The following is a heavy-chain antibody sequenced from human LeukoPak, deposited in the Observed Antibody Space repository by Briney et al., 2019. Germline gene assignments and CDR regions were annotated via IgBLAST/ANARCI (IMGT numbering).Heavy chain of an antibody. CDR2: INHSGST. V-gene: IGHV4-34*01. J-gene: IGHJ4*02. D-gene: IGHD1-26*01. CDR3: AREKGLVRAAFDY. Sequence: PSETLSLTCAVYGGSFSGYYWSWIRQPPGKGRKWIGEINHSGSTNYNPSLKSRVTISVDTSKNQFSLKLSSVTAADTAVYYCAREKGLVRAAFDYWGQGTLVTVSS. CDR1: GGSFSGYY.